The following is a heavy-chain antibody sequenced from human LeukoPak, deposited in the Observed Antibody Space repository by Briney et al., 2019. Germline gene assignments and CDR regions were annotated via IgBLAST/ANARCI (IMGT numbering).Heavy chain of an antibody. J-gene: IGHJ5*02. CDR2: IYHSGST. V-gene: IGHV4-30-2*01. CDR3: ASSYYGSGSFDP. CDR1: GGSISSGGYS. D-gene: IGHD3-10*01. Sequence: SETLSLTCAVSGGSISSGGYSWSWIRQPPGTGLEWIGYIYHSGSTYYNPSLRSRVTISVDRSKNQFSLKLSSVTAADTAVYYCASSYYGSGSFDPWGQGTLVTVSS.